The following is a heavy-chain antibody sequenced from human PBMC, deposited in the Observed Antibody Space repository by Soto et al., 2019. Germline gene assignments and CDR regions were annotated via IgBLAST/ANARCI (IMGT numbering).Heavy chain of an antibody. CDR1: GFAVSSNY. CDR2: IYSGGST. J-gene: IGHJ3*02. V-gene: IGHV3-53*01. D-gene: IGHD1-26*01. Sequence: PGGSLRLSCAASGFAVSSNYMSWVRQAPGKGLEWVSVIYSGGSTYYADPVKGRFTISRDNSKNTLYLQMNSLRAEDTAVYYCARGNSGSYYNAFDIWGQGTMVTVSS. CDR3: ARGNSGSYYNAFDI.